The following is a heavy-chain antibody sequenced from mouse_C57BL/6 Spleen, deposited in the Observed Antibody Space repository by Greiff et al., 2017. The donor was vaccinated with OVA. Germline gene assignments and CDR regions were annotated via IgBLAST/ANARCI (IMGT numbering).Heavy chain of an antibody. Sequence: EVKLQESGPGLVKPSQSLSLTCSVTGYSITSGYYWNWIRQFPGNKLEWMGYISYDGSNNYNPSLKNRISITRDTSKNQFFLKLNSVTTEDTATYYCARVGSAMDYWGQGTSVTVSS. D-gene: IGHD3-1*01. CDR3: ARVGSAMDY. V-gene: IGHV3-6*01. J-gene: IGHJ4*01. CDR1: GYSITSGYY. CDR2: ISYDGSN.